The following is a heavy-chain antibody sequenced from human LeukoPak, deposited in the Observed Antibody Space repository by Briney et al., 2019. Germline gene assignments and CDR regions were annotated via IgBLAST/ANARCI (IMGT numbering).Heavy chain of an antibody. CDR1: GGSISSYY. V-gene: IGHV4-59*08. D-gene: IGHD6-19*01. Sequence: PSETLSLTCTVSGGSISSYYWSWLRQPPGKGLEWIGYIYYSGSTNYNPSLKSRVTISVDTSKNQFSLKLSSVTAADTAVYYCARHSGWYYFDYWGQGTLVTVSS. CDR3: ARHSGWYYFDY. CDR2: IYYSGST. J-gene: IGHJ4*02.